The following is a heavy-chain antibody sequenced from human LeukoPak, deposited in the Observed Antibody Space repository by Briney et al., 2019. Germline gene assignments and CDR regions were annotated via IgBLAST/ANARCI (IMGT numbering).Heavy chain of an antibody. Sequence: SETLSLTCTVSGGSISSYYWSWIRQPPGKGLEWIGYIYYSGSTNYNPSLKSRVTISVDTSKNQFSLKLSSVTAADTAVYHCARGYSSSWDYYYYGMDVWGQGTTVTVSS. J-gene: IGHJ6*02. CDR1: GGSISSYY. D-gene: IGHD6-13*01. CDR3: ARGYSSSWDYYYYGMDV. V-gene: IGHV4-59*01. CDR2: IYYSGST.